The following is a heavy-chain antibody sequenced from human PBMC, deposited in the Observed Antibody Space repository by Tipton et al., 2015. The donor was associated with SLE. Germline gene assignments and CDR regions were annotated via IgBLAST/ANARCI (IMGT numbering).Heavy chain of an antibody. Sequence: GSLRLSCAASGFTFSSYWVHWVRQVPGKGLVWVSYINTDGSATGYADSVKGRFTISRDNAKNMLYLQMNSLRAGDTAVYYCAGNWGYGAFDIWGQGTMVTVSS. J-gene: IGHJ3*02. D-gene: IGHD7-27*01. CDR2: INTDGSAT. CDR3: AGNWGYGAFDI. V-gene: IGHV3-74*01. CDR1: GFTFSSYW.